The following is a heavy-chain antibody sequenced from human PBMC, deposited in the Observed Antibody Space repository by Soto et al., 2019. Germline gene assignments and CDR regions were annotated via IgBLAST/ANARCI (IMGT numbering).Heavy chain of an antibody. D-gene: IGHD6-19*01. Sequence: SGPTLVNPXETLTLTCTVSGFSLSNARMGVSWIRQPPGKALEWLAHIFSNDEKSYSTSLKSRLTISKDTSKRQVVLTMTNMEPVDTATYYCARMIAVATCFDYWGQGTLVTVSS. CDR3: ARMIAVATCFDY. CDR2: IFSNDEK. V-gene: IGHV2-26*01. CDR1: GFSLSNARMG. J-gene: IGHJ4*02.